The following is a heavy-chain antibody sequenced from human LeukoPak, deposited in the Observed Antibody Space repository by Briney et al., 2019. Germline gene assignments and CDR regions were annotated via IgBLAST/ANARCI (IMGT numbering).Heavy chain of an antibody. D-gene: IGHD3-10*01. Sequence: GGSLRLSCAASGFTFSSYAMSWVRQAPGKGLEWVSAISGSGGSTYYADSVKGRFTISRDNSKNTLYLQMNSLRAEDTAVHYCAKLRAPTKVRGRYYFDYWGQGTLVTVSS. V-gene: IGHV3-23*01. J-gene: IGHJ4*02. CDR3: AKLRAPTKVRGRYYFDY. CDR2: ISGSGGST. CDR1: GFTFSSYA.